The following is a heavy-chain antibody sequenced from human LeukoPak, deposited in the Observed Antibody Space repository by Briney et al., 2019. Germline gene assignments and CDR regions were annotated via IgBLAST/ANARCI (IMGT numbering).Heavy chain of an antibody. CDR1: GFTFSSYD. Sequence: PGGSLRLSCAASGFTFSSYDMHWVRQAPGKGLEWVAFIRYDGSNKYYADSVKGRFTISRDNSKNTLYLQMNSLRAEDTAVYYCAKPIAAAINNWFDPWGQGTLVTVSS. V-gene: IGHV3-30*02. J-gene: IGHJ5*02. D-gene: IGHD6-13*01. CDR3: AKPIAAAINNWFDP. CDR2: IRYDGSNK.